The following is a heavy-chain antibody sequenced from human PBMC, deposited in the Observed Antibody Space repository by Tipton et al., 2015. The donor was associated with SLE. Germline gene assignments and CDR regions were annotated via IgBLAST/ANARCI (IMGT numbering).Heavy chain of an antibody. J-gene: IGHJ3*02. D-gene: IGHD3-10*01. CDR2: ISGSDGST. CDR3: ARRNSESGAFDM. CDR1: RFTFSTYG. V-gene: IGHV3-23*01. Sequence: LSLTCAASRFTFSTYGMRWVRQSPEKGLEWVSSISGSDGSTYYADSVKGRFTISRDNSKNTLYLQMNSLRAEDTAVYYCARRNSESGAFDMWGQGTLVTVSS.